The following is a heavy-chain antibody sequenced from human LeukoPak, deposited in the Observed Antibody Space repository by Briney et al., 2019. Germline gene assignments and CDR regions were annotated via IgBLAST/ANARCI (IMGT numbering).Heavy chain of an antibody. J-gene: IGHJ4*02. CDR3: ASFYGSGFSFDY. V-gene: IGHV4-39*07. D-gene: IGHD3-10*01. CDR1: GGSISSSSYY. Sequence: SETLSLTCTVSGGSISSSSYYWGWIRQPPGKGLEWIGSIYYSGNTYYNPSLKSRVTISVDTSKNQFSLKLSPVTAADTAVYYCASFYGSGFSFDYWGQGTLVTVSS. CDR2: IYYSGNT.